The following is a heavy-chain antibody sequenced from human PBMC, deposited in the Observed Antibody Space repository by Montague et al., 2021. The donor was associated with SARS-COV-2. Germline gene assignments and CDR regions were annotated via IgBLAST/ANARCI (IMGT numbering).Heavy chain of an antibody. Sequence: SLRLSCAASGFTFSSYSMNWIRQAPGKGLEWVSSISRSSSSIYYADSVKGRFTISRDNAKNSLYLQMNSLRAEDTAVYYCARAGSGCCLYYLDYWGQGTLVTVSS. D-gene: IGHD1-26*01. J-gene: IGHJ4*02. CDR1: GFTFSSYS. V-gene: IGHV3-21*01. CDR3: ARAGSGCCLYYLDY. CDR2: ISRSSSSI.